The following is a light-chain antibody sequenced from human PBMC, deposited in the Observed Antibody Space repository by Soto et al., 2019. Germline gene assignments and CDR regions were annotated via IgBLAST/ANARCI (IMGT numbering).Light chain of an antibody. V-gene: IGKV3D-20*01. CDR1: QSVSSSY. CDR2: DAS. CDR3: QQYGSSPPWT. J-gene: IGKJ1*01. Sequence: LLTQSPGTLSLSPGERATLSCRASQSVSSSYLAWYQQKPGLAPRLLIYDASSRATGIPDRFSGSGSGTDFTLTISRLEPEDFAVYYCQQYGSSPPWTFGQGTNVDIK.